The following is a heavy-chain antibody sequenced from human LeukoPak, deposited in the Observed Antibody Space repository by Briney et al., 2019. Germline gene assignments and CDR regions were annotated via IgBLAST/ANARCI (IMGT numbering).Heavy chain of an antibody. CDR2: ISGSGGST. J-gene: IGHJ4*02. V-gene: IGHV3-23*01. CDR1: GFTFSSYA. CDR3: AKDLRTYGSGIYRLPTVIFDY. Sequence: GGSLRLSCAASGFTFSSYAMSWVRQAPGKGLEWVSAISGSGGSTYYADSVKGRFTISRDNSKSTLYVQMNSLRAEDTAVYYCAKDLRTYGSGIYRLPTVIFDYWGQGTLVTVSS. D-gene: IGHD3-10*01.